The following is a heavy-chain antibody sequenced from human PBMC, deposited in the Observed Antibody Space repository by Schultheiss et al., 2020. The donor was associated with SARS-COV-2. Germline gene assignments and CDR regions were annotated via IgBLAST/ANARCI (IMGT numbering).Heavy chain of an antibody. D-gene: IGHD6-6*01. CDR3: ARARSSSSPLYHYYYMDV. J-gene: IGHJ6*03. CDR2: ISAYNGNT. Sequence: ASVKVSCKASGGTFSSYAISWVRQAPGQGLEWMGWISAYNGNTNYAQKLQGRVTMTTDTSTSTAYMELSSLRSEDTAVYYCARARSSSSPLYHYYYMDVWGKGTTVTVSS. CDR1: GGTFSSYA. V-gene: IGHV1-18*01.